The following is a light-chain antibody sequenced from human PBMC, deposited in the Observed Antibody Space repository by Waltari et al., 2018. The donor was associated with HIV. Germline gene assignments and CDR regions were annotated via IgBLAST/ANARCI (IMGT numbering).Light chain of an antibody. Sequence: QSVLTQPPSVSGTPGQNVTISCSGSSSNIGSNIVNWYQQLPGAAPKLLIYTNEQRPAGVPDRFAGSKSGTSASLGISGLQAADEADDYCAAWDDSLNGMFGGGTKLTVL. V-gene: IGLV1-44*01. CDR1: SSNIGSNI. CDR2: TNE. CDR3: AAWDDSLNGM. J-gene: IGLJ3*02.